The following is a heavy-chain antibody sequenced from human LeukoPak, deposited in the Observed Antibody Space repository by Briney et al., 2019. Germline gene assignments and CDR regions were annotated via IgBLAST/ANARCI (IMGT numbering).Heavy chain of an antibody. CDR2: IYPADSDT. CDR1: GYSFTSYW. J-gene: IGHJ4*02. CDR3: ARQITDQSSGYDSIDY. V-gene: IGHV5-51*01. D-gene: IGHD5-12*01. Sequence: GESLKISCKGSGYSFTSYWIGWVRQMPGKGLEWTGIIYPADSDTRYRPSFEGQVTISADKSLTTAYLQWSSLKASDTAMYYCARQITDQSSGYDSIDYWGQGTLVTVSS.